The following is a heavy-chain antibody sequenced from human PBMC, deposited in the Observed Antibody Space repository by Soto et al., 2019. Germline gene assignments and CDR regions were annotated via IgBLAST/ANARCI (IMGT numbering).Heavy chain of an antibody. V-gene: IGHV3-23*01. J-gene: IGHJ6*03. CDR3: AKDLPDDIVVVPAAMADYYYYYMDV. D-gene: IGHD2-2*01. CDR2: ISGSGGST. Sequence: GGSLRLSCAASGFTFSSYAMSWVRQAPGKGLEWVSAISGSGGSTYYADSVKGRFTISRENSKNTRYRQMNSLRAEDTAVYYCAKDLPDDIVVVPAAMADYYYYYMDVWGKGTTVTVSS. CDR1: GFTFSSYA.